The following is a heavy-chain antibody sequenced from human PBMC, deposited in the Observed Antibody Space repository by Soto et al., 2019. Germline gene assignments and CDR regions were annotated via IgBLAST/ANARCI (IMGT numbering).Heavy chain of an antibody. CDR1: GCTFTSYY. CDR3: ARDKLPYSSGRPEYNWFDP. J-gene: IGHJ5*02. D-gene: IGHD6-19*01. Sequence: GASVKVSCKASGCTFTSYYMHWVRQAPGQGLEWMGIINPSGGSTSYAQKFQGRVTMTRDTSTSTVYMELSSLRSEDTAVYYCARDKLPYSSGRPEYNWFDPWGQGTLVTV. V-gene: IGHV1-46*01. CDR2: INPSGGST.